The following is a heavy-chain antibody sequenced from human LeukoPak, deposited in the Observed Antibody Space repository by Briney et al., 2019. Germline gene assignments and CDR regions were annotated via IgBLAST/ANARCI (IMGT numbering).Heavy chain of an antibody. CDR3: ARALRVSGSYYPYYYYGMDV. CDR1: GFTFSSYA. V-gene: IGHV3-23*01. Sequence: PGGPLRLSCAASGFTFSSYAMSWVRQAPGKGLEWVSAISGSGGSTYYADSVKGRFTISRDNSKNTLYLQMNSLRAEDTAVYYCARALRVSGSYYPYYYYGMDVWGQGTTVTVSS. CDR2: ISGSGGST. D-gene: IGHD1-26*01. J-gene: IGHJ6*02.